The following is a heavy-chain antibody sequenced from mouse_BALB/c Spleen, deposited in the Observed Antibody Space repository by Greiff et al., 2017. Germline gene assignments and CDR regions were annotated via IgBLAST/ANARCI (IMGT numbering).Heavy chain of an antibody. V-gene: IGHV3-2*02. D-gene: IGHD2-2*01. CDR2: ISYSGST. CDR1: GYSITSDYA. CDR3: ARAGNGYPWYFDV. J-gene: IGHJ1*01. Sequence: EVQLQESGPGLVKPSQSLSLTCTVTGYSITSDYAWNWIRQFPGNKLEWMGYISYSGSTSYNPSLKSRISITRDTSKNQFFLQLNSVTTEDTATYYCARAGNGYPWYFDVWGAGTTVTVSS.